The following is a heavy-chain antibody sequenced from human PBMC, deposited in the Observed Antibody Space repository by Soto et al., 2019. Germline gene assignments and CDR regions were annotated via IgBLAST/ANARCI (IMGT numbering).Heavy chain of an antibody. CDR3: ARGDGDYYDGNGYLGRH. CDR2: INSDGSRT. CDR1: GFTFSSYW. D-gene: IGHD3-22*01. Sequence: GGSLRLSCAASGFTFSSYWMHWVRQAPGKGLVWVSRINSDGSRTSYADSAKGQFTISRDNAKNTVYLQMNSLRAEDTAVYYCARGDGDYYDGNGYLGRHWGQGTLVTVSS. J-gene: IGHJ4*02. V-gene: IGHV3-74*01.